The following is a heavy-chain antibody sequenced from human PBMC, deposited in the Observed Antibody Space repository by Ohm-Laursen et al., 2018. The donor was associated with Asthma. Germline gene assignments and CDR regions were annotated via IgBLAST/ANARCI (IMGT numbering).Heavy chain of an antibody. CDR2: IIPIFGTA. Sequence: ASSVKVSCNASGGTFSSYAISWVRQAPGQGLEWMGGIIPIFGTANYAQKFQGRVTITADESTSTAYMELSSLRSEDTAVYYCATGGSIYCSSTSCYGGDYYYYGMDVWGQGTTVTVSS. V-gene: IGHV1-69*01. D-gene: IGHD2-2*01. J-gene: IGHJ6*02. CDR3: ATGGSIYCSSTSCYGGDYYYYGMDV. CDR1: GGTFSSYA.